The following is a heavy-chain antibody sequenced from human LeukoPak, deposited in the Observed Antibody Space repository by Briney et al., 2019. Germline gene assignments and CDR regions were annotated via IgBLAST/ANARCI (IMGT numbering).Heavy chain of an antibody. CDR3: ASTGITMVRGVSNWFDP. CDR2: INHSGST. CDR1: GFTFGDYA. Sequence: AGGSLRLSCTASGFTFGDYAMSWVRQPPGKGLEWIGEINHSGSTNYNPSLKSRVTISVDTSKNQFSLKLSSVTAADTAVYYCASTGITMVRGVSNWFDPWGQGTLVTVSS. D-gene: IGHD3-10*01. V-gene: IGHV4-34*01. J-gene: IGHJ5*02.